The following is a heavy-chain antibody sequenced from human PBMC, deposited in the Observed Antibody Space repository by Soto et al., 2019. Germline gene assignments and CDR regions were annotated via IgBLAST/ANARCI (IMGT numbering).Heavy chain of an antibody. J-gene: IGHJ6*02. CDR3: ARKRTWNSLMDV. CDR2: ISYDGSNK. D-gene: IGHD1-1*01. CDR1: GFTFSSYA. Sequence: QVQLVESGGGMVQPGRSLRLSCAASGFTFSSYAMHWVRQAPGKGLEWVAVISYDGSNKYYADSVKGRFTISRDNSKNTLYLQMNSLRAEDTAVYYCARKRTWNSLMDVWGQGTTVTVSS. V-gene: IGHV3-30-3*01.